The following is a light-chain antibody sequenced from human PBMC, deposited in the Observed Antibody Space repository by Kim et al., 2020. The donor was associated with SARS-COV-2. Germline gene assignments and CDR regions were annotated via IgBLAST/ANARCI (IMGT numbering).Light chain of an antibody. CDR1: QTVSSDY. CDR2: DTS. CDR3: QQYATLPRT. Sequence: PGERATLSCWASQTVSSDYLVWYQQKPGQSPRLLIYDTSTRVTGIPDRFSGRGSGTNFTLTIGRLEPEDSAVYYCQQYATLPRTYGQGTKVEIK. V-gene: IGKV3-20*01. J-gene: IGKJ1*01.